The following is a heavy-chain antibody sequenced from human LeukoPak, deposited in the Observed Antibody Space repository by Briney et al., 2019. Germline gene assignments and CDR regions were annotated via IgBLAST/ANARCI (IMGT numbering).Heavy chain of an antibody. CDR1: GFTFSSYS. J-gene: IGHJ2*01. CDR2: ISSSSSTI. CDR3: ARVYAYYDFWSGYSGWYFDL. V-gene: IGHV3-48*01. Sequence: GGSLRLSCAASGFTFSSYSMNWVRQAPGKGLEWVSYISSSSSTIYYADSVKGRFTISRDNAKNSLYLQMNSLRAEDTAVYYCARVYAYYDFWSGYSGWYFDLWGRGTLVTVSS. D-gene: IGHD3-3*01.